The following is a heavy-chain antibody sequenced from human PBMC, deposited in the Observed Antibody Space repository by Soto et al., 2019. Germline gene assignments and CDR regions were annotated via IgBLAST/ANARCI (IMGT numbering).Heavy chain of an antibody. CDR1: GFTFSSYW. Sequence: EVQLVESGGGLVRPGGSLTLSCAASGFTFSSYWMHWVRQAPGKGLVWVSRMNEDGDTTDYADSVKGRFTISRDNAKNTLYLQMNSLRVEDTAVYYCASDLSGRADVWGQGTTVTVSS. CDR2: MNEDGDTT. V-gene: IGHV3-74*02. J-gene: IGHJ6*02. CDR3: ASDLSGRADV. D-gene: IGHD3-10*01.